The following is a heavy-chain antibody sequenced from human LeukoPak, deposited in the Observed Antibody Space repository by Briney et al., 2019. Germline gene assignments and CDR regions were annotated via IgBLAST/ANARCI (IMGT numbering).Heavy chain of an antibody. CDR1: GGSINSYY. CDR3: ARRVGGYSGSWFFDY. Sequence: PSETLSLTCIVSGGSINSYYWNWIRQPPGKGLEYVGYIYYSGSTNYNPSLKSRVTISVDTSKNQFSLKLSSVTAADTAVYYCARRVGGYSGSWFFDYWGQGTLVTVSS. CDR2: IYYSGST. V-gene: IGHV4-59*13. D-gene: IGHD1-26*01. J-gene: IGHJ4*02.